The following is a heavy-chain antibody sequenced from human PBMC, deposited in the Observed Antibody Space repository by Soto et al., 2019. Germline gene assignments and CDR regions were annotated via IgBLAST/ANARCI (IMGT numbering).Heavy chain of an antibody. CDR3: AKGGKQSSSWYYYYYMDV. Sequence: PGGSLRLSCAASGFTFSSYAMSWVHQAPGKGLEWVSAISGSGGSTYYADSVKGRFTISRDNSKNTLYLQMNSLRAEDTAVYYCAKGGKQSSSWYYYYYMDVWGKGTTVTVSS. D-gene: IGHD6-13*01. CDR2: ISGSGGST. V-gene: IGHV3-23*01. CDR1: GFTFSSYA. J-gene: IGHJ6*03.